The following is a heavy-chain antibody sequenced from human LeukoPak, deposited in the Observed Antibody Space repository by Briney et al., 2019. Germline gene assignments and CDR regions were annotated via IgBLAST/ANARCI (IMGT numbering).Heavy chain of an antibody. CDR1: GFTFSTYS. Sequence: GGSLRLSCAASGFTFSTYSMHWVREAPGKGLEWVANILYDGSHEFYADSVKGRFTISRDNYKNTLYLQINSLRTEDTAVYFCAKEGRWLDSWGQGTLVTVSS. D-gene: IGHD4-23*01. CDR3: AKEGRWLDS. J-gene: IGHJ4*02. CDR2: ILYDGSHE. V-gene: IGHV3-30*04.